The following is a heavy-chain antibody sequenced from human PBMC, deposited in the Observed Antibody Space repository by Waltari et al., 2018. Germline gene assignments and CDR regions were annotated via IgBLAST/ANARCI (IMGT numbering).Heavy chain of an antibody. CDR2: IYYSGST. V-gene: IGHV4-39*07. Sequence: QLQLQESGPGLVKPSETLSLTCTVSGGSISSSSYYWGWIRQPPGKGLEWIGSIYYSGSTYYNPSLKSRVTISVDTSKNQFSLKLSSVTAADTAGYYCARDPAAAGTLSYWGQGTLVTVSS. CDR1: GGSISSSSYY. CDR3: ARDPAAAGTLSY. J-gene: IGHJ4*02. D-gene: IGHD6-13*01.